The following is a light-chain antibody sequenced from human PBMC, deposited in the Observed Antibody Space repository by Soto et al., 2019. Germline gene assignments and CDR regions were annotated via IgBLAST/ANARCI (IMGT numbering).Light chain of an antibody. CDR2: DVN. V-gene: IGLV2-14*01. Sequence: LTQPASVSGSPGQSITISCTGTSSDVGGYNYVSWYQQHPGKAPKLILYDVNNRPSGVSDRFSGFKSGNTASLTISGLQVEDEAEYYCSSYTSSTTDVFGTGTKVTVL. J-gene: IGLJ1*01. CDR1: SSDVGGYNY. CDR3: SSYTSSTTDV.